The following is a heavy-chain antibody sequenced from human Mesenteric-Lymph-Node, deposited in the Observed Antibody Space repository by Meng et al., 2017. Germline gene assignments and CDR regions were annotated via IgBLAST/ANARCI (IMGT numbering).Heavy chain of an antibody. D-gene: IGHD4-11*01. V-gene: IGHV3-23*01. CDR2: ISGSGGST. J-gene: IGHJ6*02. CDR1: GFTFSTYA. CDR3: SSDYSNYVDYYYGMDV. Sequence: GGSLRLSCAASGFTFSTYAMSWVRQAPGKGLEWVSAISGSGGSTYYADSVKGRFTISRDNSKNTLYLQMNSLRAEDTAVYYCSSDYSNYVDYYYGMDVWGQGTMVTVSS.